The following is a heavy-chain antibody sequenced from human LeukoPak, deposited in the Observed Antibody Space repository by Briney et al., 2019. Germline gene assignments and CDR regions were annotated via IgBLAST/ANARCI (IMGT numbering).Heavy chain of an antibody. D-gene: IGHD3-22*01. CDR2: IHHSGST. J-gene: IGHJ4*02. Sequence: SETLSLTCTVSGYSISSGYYWGWIRQPPGKGLEWIGSIHHSGSTYYNSSLKSRVTISVDTSKNQLSLKLSSVTATDTAVYYCARSVMDSSDFYYFDYWGQGTLVTVSS. V-gene: IGHV4-38-2*02. CDR1: GYSISSGYY. CDR3: ARSVMDSSDFYYFDY.